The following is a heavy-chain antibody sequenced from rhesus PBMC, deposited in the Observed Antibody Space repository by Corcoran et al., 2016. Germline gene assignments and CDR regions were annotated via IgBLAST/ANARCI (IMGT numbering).Heavy chain of an antibody. Sequence: EVQLVESGGGLVQPGGSLRLSCAASGFIFSSYGMHWVRQAPGKGLEWVAVISYDGSKKYYAYSVKDRFTISKDNSKNMLYLQMNNLTLEDTAVYYWARPDSGSYYYGLDSWGQGVVVTVSS. V-gene: IGHV3-54*02. CDR3: ARPDSGSYYYGLDS. CDR2: ISYDGSKK. J-gene: IGHJ6*01. CDR1: GFIFSSYG. D-gene: IGHD3-16*01.